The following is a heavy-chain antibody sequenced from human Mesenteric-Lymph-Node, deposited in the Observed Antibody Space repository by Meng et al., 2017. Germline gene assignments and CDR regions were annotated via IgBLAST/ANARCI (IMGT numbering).Heavy chain of an antibody. J-gene: IGHJ4*02. D-gene: IGHD6-19*01. CDR2: IYYSGST. V-gene: IGHV4-39*07. Sequence: SETLSLTCTVSGGSVSSRSSYWGWIRQPPGKGLEWIGCIYYSGSTYYNPSLKSRVTISVDTSKNQFSLKLSSVTAADTAVYYCARLRAVAGTMPFDYWGQGTLVTVSS. CDR1: GGSVSSRSSY. CDR3: ARLRAVAGTMPFDY.